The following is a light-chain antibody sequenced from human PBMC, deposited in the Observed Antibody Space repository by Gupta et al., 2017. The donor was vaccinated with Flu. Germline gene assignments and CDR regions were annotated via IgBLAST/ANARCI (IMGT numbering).Light chain of an antibody. CDR2: DNN. CDR3: AAWDDSLKGL. J-gene: IGLJ3*02. CDR1: SSNIGSHT. V-gene: IGLV1-44*01. Sequence: QSVLTQPPSASGTPGQRVTISCSGSSSNIGSHTVTWYQQAPGTAPKLLIYDNNQRPSGVPDRFSGSKSGTSASLAISGLQSEDEADYYCAAWDDSLKGLFGGGTKLTVL.